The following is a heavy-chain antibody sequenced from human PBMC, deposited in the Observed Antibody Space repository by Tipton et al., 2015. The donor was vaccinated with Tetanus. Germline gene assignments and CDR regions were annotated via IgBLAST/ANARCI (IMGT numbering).Heavy chain of an antibody. CDR1: GGSISSHY. CDR3: ARIHDFWSGYFDF. D-gene: IGHD3-3*01. Sequence: TLSLTCTVSGGSISSHYWSWIRQPPGKGLEYIGYILYGKSTHYNPSLKSRLSMSADPAKNQFSLRLTSVTVADTAVYYCARIHDFWSGYFDFWGQGTPVTVSP. J-gene: IGHJ4*02. V-gene: IGHV4-59*11. CDR2: ILYGKST.